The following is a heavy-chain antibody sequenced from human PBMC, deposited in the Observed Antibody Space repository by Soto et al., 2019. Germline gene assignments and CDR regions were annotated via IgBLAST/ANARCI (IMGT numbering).Heavy chain of an antibody. V-gene: IGHV3-23*01. CDR1: GFTFSSYA. CDR2: ISGSGVST. CDR3: AKAGRVGTPKLYYYGIDV. D-gene: IGHD1-26*01. Sequence: EVQLLESGGGLVQPGGSLRLSCAASGFTFSSYAMSWVRQAPGKGLEWVSTISGSGVSTYYADSLKGHFTISRDNSKNTLYLQMNSRRAEDTAVYYCAKAGRVGTPKLYYYGIDVWGQWATFTVSS. J-gene: IGHJ6*02.